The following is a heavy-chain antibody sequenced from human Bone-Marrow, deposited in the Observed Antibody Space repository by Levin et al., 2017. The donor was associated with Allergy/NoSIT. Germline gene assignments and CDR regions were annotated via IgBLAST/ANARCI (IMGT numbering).Heavy chain of an antibody. CDR3: TRGDYSSSAPPPGY. V-gene: IGHV4-59*08. CDR2: IYYGGNT. CDR1: GGSIGTYY. Sequence: PSETLSLTCTVSGGSIGTYYWSWIRQPPGKGLEWIGYIYYGGNTYYNPSLKSRVTISVDTSKNQFSLKLTSVTAADTAVYYCTRGDYSSSAPPPGYWGQGTLVTVSS. D-gene: IGHD6-19*01. J-gene: IGHJ4*02.